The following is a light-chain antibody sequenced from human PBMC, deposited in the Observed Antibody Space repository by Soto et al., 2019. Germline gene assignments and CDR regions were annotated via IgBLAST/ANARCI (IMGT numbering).Light chain of an antibody. CDR1: QSVSSW. J-gene: IGKJ1*01. CDR2: DAF. V-gene: IGKV1-5*01. Sequence: DIQMTQSPSTLSASVGDRVTITCRASQSVSSWLAWYQQQPGKAPKRLIYDAFSLRSGVPATFHVSASGTDFTLPITRQHPEDFATYYCQQYSRHSSTCGQGTKVELK. CDR3: QQYSRHSST.